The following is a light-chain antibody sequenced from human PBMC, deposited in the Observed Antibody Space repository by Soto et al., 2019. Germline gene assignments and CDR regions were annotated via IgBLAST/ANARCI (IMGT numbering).Light chain of an antibody. CDR1: QSISSW. J-gene: IGKJ1*01. CDR3: QQYSYFAT. CDR2: KAS. V-gene: IGKV1-5*03. Sequence: DIQMTQSPSTLSSSVGDRVTITCRASQSISSWLTWYQQKAGQPPKLLIYKASIVESGVTSRFSGSGSGTEFTLTISSLQPDDSATYYCQQYSYFATFGQGTRVEVK.